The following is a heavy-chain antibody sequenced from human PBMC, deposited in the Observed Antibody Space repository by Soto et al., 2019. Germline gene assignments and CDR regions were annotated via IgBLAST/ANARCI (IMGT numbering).Heavy chain of an antibody. CDR3: ARGDSTGSPTGWFDP. V-gene: IGHV1-18*04. CDR2: ISNYNGDT. J-gene: IGHJ5*02. D-gene: IGHD6-19*01. CDR1: GYTFTRYS. Sequence: ASVKVSCKASGYTFTRYSINWVRQAPGQGLEWVGWISNYNGDTKNAEKFQGRVTLTTDTSTTTTYMDLRSLTSDDTAVYFCARGDSTGSPTGWFDPWGQGTLVTVSS.